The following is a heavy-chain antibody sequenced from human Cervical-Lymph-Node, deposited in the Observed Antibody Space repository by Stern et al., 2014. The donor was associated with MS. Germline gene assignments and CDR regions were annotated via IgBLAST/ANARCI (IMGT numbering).Heavy chain of an antibody. Sequence: QVQLQESGPGLVKPSETLSLTCAVSGDSIRSYTHYWAWIRQPPGKGLEWIGVVNYSGATSTNPPHKSPFTISVTTPNTRSSQGLNSGPAADTAVYYCAKHACTGAACPFDLWGQGTLVTVSS. CDR1: GDSIRSYTHY. CDR3: AKHACTGAACPFDL. CDR2: VNYSGAT. V-gene: IGHV4-39*01. J-gene: IGHJ4*02. D-gene: IGHD2-8*02.